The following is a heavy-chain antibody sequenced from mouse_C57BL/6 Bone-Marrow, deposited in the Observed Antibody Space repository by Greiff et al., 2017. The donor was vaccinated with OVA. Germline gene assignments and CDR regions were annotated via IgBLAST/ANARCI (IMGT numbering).Heavy chain of an antibody. Sequence: EVQRVESGGGLVKPGGSLKLSCAASGFTFSSYAMSWVRQTPGKRLEWVATISDGGSYIYYPDNVKGRFTISRDKAKNNLYLQMRHQKSENTATYYCAGDLGTLGDDYDGYAMDYWGQGTSVTVSS. CDR1: GFTFSSYA. CDR3: AGDLGTLGDDYDGYAMDY. J-gene: IGHJ4*01. D-gene: IGHD2-4*01. V-gene: IGHV5-4*01. CDR2: ISDGGSYI.